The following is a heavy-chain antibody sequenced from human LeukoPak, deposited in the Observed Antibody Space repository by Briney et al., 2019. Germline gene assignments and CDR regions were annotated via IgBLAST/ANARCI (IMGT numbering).Heavy chain of an antibody. J-gene: IGHJ4*02. V-gene: IGHV3-11*01. Sequence: GGSLRLSCAASGFTFSDYYMSWIRQAPGKGLEWVSFISDSGSTICYADSVKGRFTISRDNAKSSLYLQMNSLRAEDTAVYYCTRHKGLGVVGASYDYWGQGTLVTVSS. CDR2: ISDSGSTI. CDR1: GFTFSDYY. D-gene: IGHD1-26*01. CDR3: TRHKGLGVVGASYDY.